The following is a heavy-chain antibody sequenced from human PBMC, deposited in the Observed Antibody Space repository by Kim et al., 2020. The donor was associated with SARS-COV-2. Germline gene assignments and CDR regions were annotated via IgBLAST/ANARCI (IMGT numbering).Heavy chain of an antibody. CDR2: ISVYNGNT. CDR3: ARESPQSSSRVEGPYYYAMDV. J-gene: IGHJ6*02. CDR1: GYTFTSYG. D-gene: IGHD1-1*01. V-gene: IGHV1-18*01. Sequence: ASVKVSCKASGYTFTSYGISWVRQAPGKGLEWMGWISVYNGNTNFAQKFQGRVTMTTDTFMSTAYMELRSLRSDDTAVYYCARESPQSSSRVEGPYYYAMDVWGQGTTVTVSS.